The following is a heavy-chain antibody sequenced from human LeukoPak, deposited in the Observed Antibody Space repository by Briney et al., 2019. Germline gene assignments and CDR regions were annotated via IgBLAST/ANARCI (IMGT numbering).Heavy chain of an antibody. Sequence: ASVKVSCKASGYTFSSYYIHWVRQAPGQGLEWMGIINPSGGSTSYAQKFQGRVTMTRDTSTSTVYMELSRLRSDDTAVYYCASNDYQWDPPGYWGQGTLVTVSS. D-gene: IGHD1-26*01. V-gene: IGHV1-46*01. J-gene: IGHJ4*02. CDR1: GYTFSSYY. CDR2: INPSGGST. CDR3: ASNDYQWDPPGY.